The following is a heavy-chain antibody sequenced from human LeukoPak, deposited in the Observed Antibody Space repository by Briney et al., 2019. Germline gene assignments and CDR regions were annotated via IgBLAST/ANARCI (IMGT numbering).Heavy chain of an antibody. J-gene: IGHJ4*02. CDR1: GFTFSSYA. Sequence: PGGSLRLSCAASGFTFSSYAMSWVRQAPGKGLEWVSAISGSGGSTYYADSVKGRFTISRDNSKNTLYLQMNSLRAEDTAVYYCARTAWGGNRHAYYFDYWGQGTLVTVSS. CDR3: ARTAWGGNRHAYYFDY. CDR2: ISGSGGST. D-gene: IGHD4-23*01. V-gene: IGHV3-23*01.